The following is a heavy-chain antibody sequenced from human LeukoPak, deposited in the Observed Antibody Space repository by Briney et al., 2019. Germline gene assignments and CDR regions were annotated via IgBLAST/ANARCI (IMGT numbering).Heavy chain of an antibody. J-gene: IGHJ4*02. CDR1: GGSFSGYY. CDR3: ARSGTVVTRGLLDY. Sequence: SETLSLTCAVYGGSFSGYYWSWIRQPPGKGLEWIGEINHSGSTNYNPSLKSRVTISVDTSKNQFSLKLSSVTAADTAVYYCARSGTVVTRGLLDYWGQGTLVTVSS. D-gene: IGHD4-23*01. CDR2: INHSGST. V-gene: IGHV4-34*01.